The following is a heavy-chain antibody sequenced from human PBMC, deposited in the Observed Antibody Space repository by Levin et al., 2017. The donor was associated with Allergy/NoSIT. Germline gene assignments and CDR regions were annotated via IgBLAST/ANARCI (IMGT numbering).Heavy chain of an antibody. Sequence: SVKVSCKASGDTFSSYTISWVRQAPGQGLEWMGRIIPMLGIPNYAQKFQGRVTVTADKSTSTAYMELSSLRSEDTAVYYCARDYYDSSGYSAHDAFDVWGQGTMVTVSS. CDR1: GDTFSSYT. CDR3: ARDYYDSSGYSAHDAFDV. V-gene: IGHV1-69*04. CDR2: IIPMLGIP. D-gene: IGHD3-22*01. J-gene: IGHJ3*01.